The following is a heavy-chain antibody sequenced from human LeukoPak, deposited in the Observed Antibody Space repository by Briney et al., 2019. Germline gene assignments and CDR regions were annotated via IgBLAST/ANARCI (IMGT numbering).Heavy chain of an antibody. V-gene: IGHV3-53*01. Sequence: PGGSLRLSCLASGFSVSSNYISWVRRAPGKGLEGVSLLYTDGTTYYAISVEGRVTISIDDSRNKIYLHMNSLRADDTAVYYCARGGVYYWSPRYWGQGTLVTVSS. CDR2: LYTDGTT. J-gene: IGHJ4*02. D-gene: IGHD1-20*01. CDR1: GFSVSSNY. CDR3: ARGGVYYWSPRY.